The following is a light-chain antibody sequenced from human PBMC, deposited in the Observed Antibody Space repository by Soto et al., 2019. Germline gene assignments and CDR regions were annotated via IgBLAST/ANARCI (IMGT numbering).Light chain of an antibody. V-gene: IGKV3-11*01. CDR2: GAS. CDR1: QSVHNF. Sequence: EVVLTKSPDTVALSPGDRAALSCKASQSVHNFLAWYQQKPGQAPRLLIYGASNRAAGIPARFSGSGSGTDFTLTINSLDPVDFAVYYCQQRSNGPPITFGRGTRLEIK. J-gene: IGKJ5*01. CDR3: QQRSNGPPIT.